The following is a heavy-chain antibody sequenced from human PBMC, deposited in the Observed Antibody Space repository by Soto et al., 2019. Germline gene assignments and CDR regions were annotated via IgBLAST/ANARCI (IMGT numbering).Heavy chain of an antibody. D-gene: IGHD6-6*01. CDR1: GFTFSSYR. CDR2: ISSSSSYI. J-gene: IGHJ4*02. Sequence: PGGSLRLSCAASGFTFSSYRMNWVRQAPGKGLEWVSSISSSSSYIYYADSVKGRLPISRDNAKNSLYLQMNSLRAEDTAVYYCARDNLAALDYWGQGTLVTVSS. V-gene: IGHV3-21*01. CDR3: ARDNLAALDY.